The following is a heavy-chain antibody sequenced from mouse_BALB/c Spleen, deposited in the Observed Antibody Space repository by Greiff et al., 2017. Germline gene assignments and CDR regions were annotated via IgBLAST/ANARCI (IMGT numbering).Heavy chain of an antibody. CDR2: ISYSGST. CDR1: GYSITSDYA. CDR3: ARWITTATDYFDY. V-gene: IGHV3-2*02. D-gene: IGHD1-2*01. J-gene: IGHJ2*01. Sequence: EVKLEESGPGLVKPSQSLSLTCTVTGYSITSDYAWNWIRQFPGNKLEWMGYISYSGSTSYNPSLKSRISITRDTSKNQFFLQLNSVTTEDTATYYCARWITTATDYFDYWGQGTTLTVSS.